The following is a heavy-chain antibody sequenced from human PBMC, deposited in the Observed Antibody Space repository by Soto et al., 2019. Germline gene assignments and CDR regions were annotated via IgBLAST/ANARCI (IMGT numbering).Heavy chain of an antibody. CDR3: VTEKTQTRIVVVPVATRASYIDV. Sequence: EVQLLESGGGLVQPGGSPRLSCSASGFTFSSYAMSWVRQAPGNGMEGASAISGSGGRTYYADSVKGRFTISRDNSKNTLSLQITSLISDDAAVDYCVTEKTQTRIVVVPVATRASYIDVWGK. J-gene: IGHJ6*03. V-gene: IGHV3-23*01. CDR2: ISGSGGRT. CDR1: GFTFSSYA. D-gene: IGHD2-2*01.